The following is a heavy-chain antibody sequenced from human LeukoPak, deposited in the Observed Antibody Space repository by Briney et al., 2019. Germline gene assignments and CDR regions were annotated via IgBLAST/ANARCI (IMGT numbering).Heavy chain of an antibody. V-gene: IGHV3-73*01. D-gene: IGHD3-3*01. CDR2: VRSKANSYAT. J-gene: IGHJ3*02. Sequence: GGSLRLSCAASGFTFSGSAMHWVRQASGKGLEWVGRVRSKANSYATAYAASVKGRFTISRDDSKNTAYLQMNSLKTEDTAVYYCTRHLSGTTIFGVADDAFDIWGQGTMVTVSS. CDR3: TRHLSGTTIFGVADDAFDI. CDR1: GFTFSGSA.